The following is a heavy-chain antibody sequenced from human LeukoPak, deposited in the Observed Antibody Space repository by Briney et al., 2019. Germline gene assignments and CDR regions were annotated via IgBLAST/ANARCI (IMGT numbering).Heavy chain of an antibody. CDR2: IYYSGST. CDR1: GGSFSSYY. CDR3: ARDNITMVRGAPYYYGMDV. D-gene: IGHD3-10*01. Sequence: AETLCLTCTVSGGSFSSYYWSWIRQPPGKGLEWIGYIYYSGSTNYNPSLKSRVTISVDTSKNQFFLKLSSVTAADTAVYYCARDNITMVRGAPYYYGMDVWGQGTTVTVSS. V-gene: IGHV4-59*01. J-gene: IGHJ6*02.